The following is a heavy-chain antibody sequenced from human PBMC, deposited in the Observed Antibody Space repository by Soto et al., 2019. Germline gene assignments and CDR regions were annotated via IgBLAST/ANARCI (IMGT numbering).Heavy chain of an antibody. D-gene: IGHD6-19*01. Sequence: SGPTLVNPTQTLTLTCTFSGFSLTTSGMCVTWIRQSPGKALEWLALVDWDDDKYYSTSLRTRLTISRDTSKNHVVLTMTDMDPVDTATYYCARIRRRIIDGWYYYGMDVWGQGTTVTVSS. CDR3: ARIRRRIIDGWYYYGMDV. J-gene: IGHJ6*02. CDR1: GFSLTTSGMC. V-gene: IGHV2-70*01. CDR2: VDWDDDK.